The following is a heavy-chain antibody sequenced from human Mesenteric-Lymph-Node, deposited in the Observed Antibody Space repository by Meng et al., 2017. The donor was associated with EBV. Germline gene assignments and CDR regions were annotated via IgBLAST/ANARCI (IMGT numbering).Heavy chain of an antibody. Sequence: QVELQELGPGRVKPSGTLSLPCAVSGGSISSSNWWSWVRQPPGKGLEWIGEIYHSGSTNYNPSLKSRVTISVDKSKNQFSLKLSSVTAADTAVYYCASHRYCSSTSCSWFDPWGQGTLVTVSS. D-gene: IGHD2-2*01. CDR1: GGSISSSNW. CDR2: IYHSGST. J-gene: IGHJ5*02. CDR3: ASHRYCSSTSCSWFDP. V-gene: IGHV4-4*02.